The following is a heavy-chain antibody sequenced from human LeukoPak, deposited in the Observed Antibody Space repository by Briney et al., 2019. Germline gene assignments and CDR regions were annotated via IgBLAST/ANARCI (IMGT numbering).Heavy chain of an antibody. Sequence: ASVKVSCKASGYTFTSYAMNWVRQAPGQGLEWMGWINTNTGNPTYAQGFTGRFVFSLDTSVSTAYLQISSLKAEDTAAYYCARADRLLRYFDWLPKKPPIWGQGTLVTVSS. CDR1: GYTFTSYA. CDR2: INTNTGNP. J-gene: IGHJ4*02. D-gene: IGHD3-9*01. CDR3: ARADRLLRYFDWLPKKPPI. V-gene: IGHV7-4-1*02.